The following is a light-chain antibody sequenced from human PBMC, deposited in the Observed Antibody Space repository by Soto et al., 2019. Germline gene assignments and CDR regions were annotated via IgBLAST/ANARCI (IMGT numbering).Light chain of an antibody. J-gene: IGLJ1*01. CDR3: SSYTTSNTLV. V-gene: IGLV2-14*01. CDR2: EVS. CDR1: SXDVGSYNY. Sequence: QSALTQPASVSGSPGQSITISCTGTSXDVGSYNYVSWYQQYPGKAPKLLIYEVSNRPSGVSNRFSGSKSGNTASLTISGLQAEDEADYYCSSYTTSNTLVFGTGTKLTVL.